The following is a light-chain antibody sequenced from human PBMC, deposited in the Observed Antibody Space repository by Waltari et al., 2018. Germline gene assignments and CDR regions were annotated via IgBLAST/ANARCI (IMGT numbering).Light chain of an antibody. J-gene: IGKJ1*01. Sequence: EIVMTQSPATLSVSPGERATPSCRASQSVSSNLAWYQQKPGQAPRLLIYGASTRATGIPARFSGSGSGTEFTLTIRSLQSEDFAVYYCQQYNNWPRTFGQGTKVEIK. V-gene: IGKV3-15*01. CDR2: GAS. CDR3: QQYNNWPRT. CDR1: QSVSSN.